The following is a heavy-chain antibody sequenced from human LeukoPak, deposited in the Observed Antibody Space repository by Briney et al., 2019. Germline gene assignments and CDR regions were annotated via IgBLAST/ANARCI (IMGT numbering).Heavy chain of an antibody. CDR3: ARIPGMTTITTVS. CDR1: GFIFSSYE. CDR2: ISSRGSTI. Sequence: GGSLRLSCAASGFIFSSYEMNWVRQAPGKGLEWVPYISSRGSTIYYADFVKGRFTISRDNAENSLFLQMNSLRAEDTGVYYCARIPGMTTITTVSWGKGTTVTVSS. D-gene: IGHD4-11*01. J-gene: IGHJ6*04. V-gene: IGHV3-48*03.